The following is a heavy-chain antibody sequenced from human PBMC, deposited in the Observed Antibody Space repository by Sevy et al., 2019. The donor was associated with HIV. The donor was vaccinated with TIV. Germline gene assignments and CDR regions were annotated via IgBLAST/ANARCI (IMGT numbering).Heavy chain of an antibody. CDR1: GYTFTSYD. D-gene: IGHD3-10*01. CDR2: MNPNSGDT. CDR3: ARIYTSGSFDY. Sequence: ASVKVSCKASGYTFTSYDINWVRQATGRGLEWMGWMNPNSGDTGYAQRFQDRITMTRNTATSTDYMELSRLTYEDTAVYFCARIYTSGSFDYWGQGALVTVSS. V-gene: IGHV1-8*01. J-gene: IGHJ4*02.